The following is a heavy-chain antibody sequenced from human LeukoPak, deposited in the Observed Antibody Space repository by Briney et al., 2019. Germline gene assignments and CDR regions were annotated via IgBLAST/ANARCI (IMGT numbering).Heavy chain of an antibody. CDR3: ASKQQLGFDY. J-gene: IGHJ4*02. CDR2: VNPSGGST. V-gene: IGHV1-46*01. Sequence: ASVKVSCKASGYTFTRYFIHWVRQPPGQGLEWMGIVNPSGGSTSYAQKFQGRVTMTRDTSTSTVYMELSSLRSEDTAVYYCASKQQLGFDYWGQGTLVTVSS. D-gene: IGHD6-13*01. CDR1: GYTFTRYF.